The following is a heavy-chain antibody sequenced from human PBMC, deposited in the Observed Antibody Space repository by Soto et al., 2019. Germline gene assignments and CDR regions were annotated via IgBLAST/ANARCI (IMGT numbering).Heavy chain of an antibody. CDR1: GGSISSSSYY. D-gene: IGHD3-22*01. J-gene: IGHJ6*02. CDR3: ARPDQAGDSSGYYYVNPRNYYYYYGMDV. CDR2: IYYSGST. V-gene: IGHV4-39*01. Sequence: PSETLSLTCTVSGGSISSSSYYWGWIRQPPGKGLEWIGSIYYSGSTYYNPSLKSRVTISVDTSKNQFSLKLSSVTAADTAVYYCARPDQAGDSSGYYYVNPRNYYYYYGMDVWGQGTTVTVSS.